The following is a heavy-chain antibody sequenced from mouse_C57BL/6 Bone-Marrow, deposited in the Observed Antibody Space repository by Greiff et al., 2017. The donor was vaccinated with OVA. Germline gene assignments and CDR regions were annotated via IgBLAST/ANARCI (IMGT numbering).Heavy chain of an antibody. V-gene: IGHV14-4*01. D-gene: IGHD1-1*02. CDR3: TTRVGFAY. CDR1: GFNIKDDY. CDR2: IDPENGDT. J-gene: IGHJ3*01. Sequence: VQLQQSGAELVRPGASVKLSCTASGFNIKDDYMHWVQQRPEQGLEWIGWIDPENGDTEYASKVQGKATITADTSSNTSYLQLSSLTSEDTAVYYCTTRVGFAYWGQGTLVTVSA.